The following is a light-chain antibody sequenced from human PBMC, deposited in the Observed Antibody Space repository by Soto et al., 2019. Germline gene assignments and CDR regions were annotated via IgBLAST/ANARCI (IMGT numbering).Light chain of an antibody. CDR2: RND. CDR3: AAWDDSLNGRV. CDR1: SSNIGSNT. J-gene: IGLJ3*02. V-gene: IGLV1-44*01. Sequence: QSVLTQPPSASGTPGQRVTISCSGSSSNIGSNTVNWYQQLPGKAPKLLVYRNDQRPSGVPDRFSGSKSGTSASLAINGLQSEDEADYYCAAWDDSLNGRVFGGGTKLTVL.